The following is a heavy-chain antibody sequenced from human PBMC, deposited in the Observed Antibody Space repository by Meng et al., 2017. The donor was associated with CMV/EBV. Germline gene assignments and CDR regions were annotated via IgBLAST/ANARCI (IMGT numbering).Heavy chain of an antibody. J-gene: IGHJ5*02. CDR1: GGSISRRSYH. CDR2: IYYSGST. V-gene: IGHV4-39*07. Sequence: QLPLKGTGPGLVKPSETLSLTCTVSGGSISRRSYHWGWIRQPPGKGLEWIGSIYYSGSTYYNPSLKSRVTISVDTSKNQFSLKLSSVTAADTAVYYCARGVVTMIVVYDPWGQGTLVTVSS. CDR3: ARGVVTMIVVYDP. D-gene: IGHD3-22*01.